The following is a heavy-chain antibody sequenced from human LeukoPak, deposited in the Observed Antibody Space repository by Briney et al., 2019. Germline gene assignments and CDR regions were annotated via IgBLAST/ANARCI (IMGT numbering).Heavy chain of an antibody. Sequence: SETLSLTCTVSGGSISSYYWSWIRQPPGKGLEWIGYIYYSGSTNYNPSLKSRVTISVDTSKNQFSLKLSSVTAAGTAVYYCARDMTYYDFWSGYHMYNWFDPWGQGTLVTVSS. CDR2: IYYSGST. CDR3: ARDMTYYDFWSGYHMYNWFDP. CDR1: GGSISSYY. V-gene: IGHV4-59*01. J-gene: IGHJ5*02. D-gene: IGHD3-3*01.